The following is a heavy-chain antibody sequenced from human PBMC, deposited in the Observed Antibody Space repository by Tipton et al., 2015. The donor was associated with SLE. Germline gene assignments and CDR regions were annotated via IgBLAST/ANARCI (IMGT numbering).Heavy chain of an antibody. CDR3: ARDLASNHPLYYYGMDV. J-gene: IGHJ6*02. CDR1: GGPISSYY. Sequence: LRLSCTVSGGPISSYYWSWIRQPAGKGLEWIGRIYTSGSTNYNPSLKSRVTMSVDTSKNQFSLKLSSVTAADPAVDYCARDLASNHPLYYYGMDVWGQGTTVTVSS. V-gene: IGHV4-4*07. D-gene: IGHD4-11*01. CDR2: IYTSGST.